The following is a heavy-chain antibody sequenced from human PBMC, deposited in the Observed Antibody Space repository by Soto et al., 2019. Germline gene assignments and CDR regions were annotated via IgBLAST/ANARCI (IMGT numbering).Heavy chain of an antibody. CDR2: IYPGDSDT. D-gene: IGHD5-18*01. J-gene: IGHJ6*02. CDR1: AYSFSSYW. V-gene: IGHV5-51*01. Sequence: GESLEISCKGSAYSFSSYWIGWVRQMPGKGLEWMGIIYPGDSDTSYSPSFQGHVTISADKSISTAYLQWSSLKASDTAMYYCARLDTAMASYYYYGMDVWGQGATVTVSS. CDR3: ARLDTAMASYYYYGMDV.